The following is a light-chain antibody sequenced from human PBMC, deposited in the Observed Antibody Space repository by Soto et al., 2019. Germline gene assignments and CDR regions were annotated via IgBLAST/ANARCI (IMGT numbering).Light chain of an antibody. J-gene: IGKJ1*01. Sequence: EIVLTQSPGTLSLSPGDRATLSCRASQSVRSSFLAWYQQKPGQAPRLLIYGASSRATGIPGRFSGSGSGTDFTLTISRLEPEDFAVYYCQQYDSSPWTFGQGTKVEIK. V-gene: IGKV3-20*01. CDR2: GAS. CDR1: QSVRSSF. CDR3: QQYDSSPWT.